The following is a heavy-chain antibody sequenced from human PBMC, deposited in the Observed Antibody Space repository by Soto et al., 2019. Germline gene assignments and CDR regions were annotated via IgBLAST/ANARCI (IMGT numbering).Heavy chain of an antibody. V-gene: IGHV3-9*01. CDR2: ISWNSGSI. CDR3: AKSTTPVFYYYRMAV. CDR1: GFTFDDYA. Sequence: GGSLRLSCAASGFTFDDYAMHWVRQAQGKGLEWVSGISWNSGSIGYADSVKGRFTISRDNYKKTQYLQMKSLRAEDPAVSDCAKSTTPVFYYYRMAVRAQGTTVTVSS. J-gene: IGHJ6*02. D-gene: IGHD2-15*01.